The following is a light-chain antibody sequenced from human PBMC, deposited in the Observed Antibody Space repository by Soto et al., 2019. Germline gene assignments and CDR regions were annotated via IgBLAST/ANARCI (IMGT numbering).Light chain of an antibody. CDR1: SSNIGAGYD. Sequence: QSVLTQPPSVSGAPGQRVTISCTGSSSNIGAGYDVHWYHQLPGTAPKLLIYGNSNRPSGVPDRFSGSKSGTSASLAITGLQAEDEADYYCQSYDSSLSGYVFGPGTKVTVL. CDR2: GNS. CDR3: QSYDSSLSGYV. J-gene: IGLJ1*01. V-gene: IGLV1-40*01.